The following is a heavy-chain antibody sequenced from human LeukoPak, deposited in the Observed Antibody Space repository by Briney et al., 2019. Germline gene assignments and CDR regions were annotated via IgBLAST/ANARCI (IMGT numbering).Heavy chain of an antibody. Sequence: GGSLRLSCAASGFTFSDAWMNWLRQAPGKGLERVGRIKSKVHGGTLEYAAPVKGRFTISRDDSENTLHLQMSGLTTEDTAVYYCATDRDATHLNYWGQGTLVTVSS. D-gene: IGHD5-24*01. CDR3: ATDRDATHLNY. J-gene: IGHJ4*02. CDR2: IKSKVHGGTL. CDR1: GFTFSDAW. V-gene: IGHV3-15*01.